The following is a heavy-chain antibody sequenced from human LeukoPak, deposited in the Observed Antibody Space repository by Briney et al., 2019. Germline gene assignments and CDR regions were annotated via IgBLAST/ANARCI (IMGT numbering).Heavy chain of an antibody. Sequence: PSETLSLTCTVSGGSITSYYWSWIRQPPGKGLEWIGYIYYSGSTNYNPSLRSRVTISVDTSKNQFSLKLSSVTAADTAVYYCARVHCSSTSCYEDYWGQGTLVTVSS. V-gene: IGHV4-59*01. D-gene: IGHD2-2*01. CDR2: IYYSGST. CDR1: GGSITSYY. CDR3: ARVHCSSTSCYEDY. J-gene: IGHJ4*02.